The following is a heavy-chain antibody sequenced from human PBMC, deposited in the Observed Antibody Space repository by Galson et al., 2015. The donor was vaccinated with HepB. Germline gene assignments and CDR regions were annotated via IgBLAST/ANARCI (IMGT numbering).Heavy chain of an antibody. J-gene: IGHJ4*02. CDR2: YDGHSGD. Sequence: SLRLSCAASGFTYTYYGFHWVRQAPGKGLEWLAYDGHSGDSYADSVKGRFTTCRDSSKNTLYLQMNSLRADDTAVYYCARDRHPWHIDYLGQGTLVTVSS. CDR1: GFTYTYYG. CDR3: ARDRHPWHIDY. V-gene: IGHV3-33*01. D-gene: IGHD6-6*01.